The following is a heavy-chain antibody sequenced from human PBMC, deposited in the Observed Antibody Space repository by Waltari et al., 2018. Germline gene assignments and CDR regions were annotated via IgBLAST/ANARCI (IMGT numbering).Heavy chain of an antibody. CDR2: SNSEGRST. D-gene: IGHD4-4*01. CDR3: ARDGDYSNCLDY. CDR1: GFTFGTYW. Sequence: EVQLVASGGGLVQPGGSLRLSCAASGFTFGTYWIHWVRQAQGKGLVGVCSSNSEGRSTSYEDYVKGRFTISRDNAKNTLYRQMNRLRAEDTAVYYWARDGDYSNCLDYWGQGTLVTVSS. J-gene: IGHJ4*02. V-gene: IGHV3-74*01.